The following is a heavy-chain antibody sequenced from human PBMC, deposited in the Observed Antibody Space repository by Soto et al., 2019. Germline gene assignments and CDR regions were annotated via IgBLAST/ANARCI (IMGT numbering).Heavy chain of an antibody. J-gene: IGHJ4*02. D-gene: IGHD1-1*01. V-gene: IGHV1-18*01. CDR3: ARGGYGDY. CDR1: GYIFTTYG. Sequence: QVHLVQSGAEVKKPGASVKVSCKGSGYIFTTYGITWVRQAPGQGLEWMGWISAHNGNTNYAQKLQGRVTVTRDTSTSTAYMERRNLRSDDTAVYYCARGGYGDYWGQGALVTVCS. CDR2: ISAHNGNT.